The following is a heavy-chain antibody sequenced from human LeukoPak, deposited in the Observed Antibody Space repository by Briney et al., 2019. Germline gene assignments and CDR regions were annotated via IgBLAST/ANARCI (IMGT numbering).Heavy chain of an antibody. Sequence: GGSLRLYCSASGFTFSNYRMSWVRQASGKGLEWVANIKQDESEKYYEDSVKGRFTISRDNAKSSLYLQMNSLRAEDTAVYYCAKEQWLAPHYFDYWGQGTLVTVSS. J-gene: IGHJ4*02. V-gene: IGHV3-7*01. CDR3: AKEQWLAPHYFDY. D-gene: IGHD6-19*01. CDR1: GFTFSNYR. CDR2: IKQDESEK.